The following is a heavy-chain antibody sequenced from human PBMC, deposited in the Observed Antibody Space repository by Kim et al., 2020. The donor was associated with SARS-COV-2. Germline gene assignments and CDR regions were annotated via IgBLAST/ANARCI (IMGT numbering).Heavy chain of an antibody. CDR3: ARGRAPIVVVPAAMTYFDY. V-gene: IGHV4-34*01. D-gene: IGHD2-2*01. Sequence: SRVTISVDTSKNQFSLKLSSVTAAETTVYYCARGRAPIVVVPAAMTYFDYWGQGTLVTVSS. J-gene: IGHJ4*02.